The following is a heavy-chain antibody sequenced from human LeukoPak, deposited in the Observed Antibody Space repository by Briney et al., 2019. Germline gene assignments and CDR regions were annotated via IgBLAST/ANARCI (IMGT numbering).Heavy chain of an antibody. J-gene: IGHJ5*02. CDR1: GGSIRSSYYY. CDR2: IYDSAST. Sequence: SETLSLTCTVSGGSIRSSYYYWGWLRQPPGKGLEWIGSIYDSASTYYNPSLKSRVTISVDTSKNQFSLKLNSVTAADTAVYYCASDSAGWFDPWGQGTLVTVSS. V-gene: IGHV4-39*01. CDR3: ASDSAGWFDP. D-gene: IGHD2-21*02.